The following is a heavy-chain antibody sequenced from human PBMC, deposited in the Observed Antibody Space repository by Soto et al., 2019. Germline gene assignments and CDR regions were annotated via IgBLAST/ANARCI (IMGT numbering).Heavy chain of an antibody. CDR3: ASKAPDFWSGLKIYDYYYYYMDV. CDR2: INHSGST. D-gene: IGHD3-3*01. V-gene: IGHV4-34*01. Sequence: SETLSLTCAVYGGSFSGYYWSWIRQPPGKGLEWIGEINHSGSTNYNPSLKSRVTISVDTSKNQFSLKLSSVTAADTAVYYCASKAPDFWSGLKIYDYYYYYMDVWGKGTTVTVSS. J-gene: IGHJ6*03. CDR1: GGSFSGYY.